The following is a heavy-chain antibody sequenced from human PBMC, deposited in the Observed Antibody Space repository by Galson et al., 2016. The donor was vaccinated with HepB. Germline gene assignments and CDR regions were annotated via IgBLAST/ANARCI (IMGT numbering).Heavy chain of an antibody. V-gene: IGHV3-23*01. Sequence: SLRLSCAASGFIFSTYAMNWVRQAPGKGLEWVSGIRGSGGGIDYADSVKGRFTISRDNSKNTLYLQMSSLRAEDTALYYCAKERGSRITMVRGVLDAFDIWGQGTMVTVSS. CDR3: AKERGSRITMVRGVLDAFDI. CDR1: GFIFSTYA. D-gene: IGHD3-10*01. CDR2: IRGSGGGI. J-gene: IGHJ3*02.